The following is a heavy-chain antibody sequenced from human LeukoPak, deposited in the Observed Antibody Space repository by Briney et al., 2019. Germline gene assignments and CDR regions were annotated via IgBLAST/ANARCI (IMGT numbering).Heavy chain of an antibody. CDR3: ARDLANYYGMDV. CDR2: TSYDGNNK. Sequence: PGGSLRLSCAASGFTFSSYSIHWVRQAPGKGLEWVAVTSYDGNNKYYADSVKGRFTSSRDNSKYTLYLQMNSLRAEDTAVYYCARDLANYYGMDVWGQGTTVTVSS. D-gene: IGHD3-16*01. J-gene: IGHJ6*02. CDR1: GFTFSSYS. V-gene: IGHV3-30*04.